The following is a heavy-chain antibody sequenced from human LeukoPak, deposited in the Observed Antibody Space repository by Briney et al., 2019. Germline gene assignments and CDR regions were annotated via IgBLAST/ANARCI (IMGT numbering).Heavy chain of an antibody. CDR3: ATEAEH. CDR2: ISPSGGAT. J-gene: IGHJ4*02. Sequence: ASVKVSCKASGYTFTGYYIHWVRQAPGQGLEWMGIISPSGGATNYTQKFQGRVSMTRDTSTSTVYMEMTSLRFDDTAVYYCATEAEHWGQGTLVTVSS. V-gene: IGHV1-46*01. CDR1: GYTFTGYY.